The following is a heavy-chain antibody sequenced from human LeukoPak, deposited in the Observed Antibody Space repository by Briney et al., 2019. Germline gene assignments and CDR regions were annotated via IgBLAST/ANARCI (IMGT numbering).Heavy chain of an antibody. CDR1: GGTFISYA. CDR2: IIPIFGTA. Sequence: ASVKVSCKASGGTFISYAISWVRQAPGQGLEWMGGIIPIFGTANYAQKFQGRVTITADESTSTAYMELSSLRSEDTAVYYCASVVRSGTTNYYYYGMDVWGKGTTVTVSS. V-gene: IGHV1-69*13. CDR3: ASVVRSGTTNYYYYGMDV. J-gene: IGHJ6*04. D-gene: IGHD1-1*01.